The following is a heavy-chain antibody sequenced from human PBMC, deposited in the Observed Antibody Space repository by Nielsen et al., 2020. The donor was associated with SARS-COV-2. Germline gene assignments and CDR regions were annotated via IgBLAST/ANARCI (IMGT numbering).Heavy chain of an antibody. CDR3: ARDSGYCSSTSCYEGAFDI. J-gene: IGHJ3*02. CDR1: GYTFTGYY. D-gene: IGHD2-2*01. Sequence: ASVKVSCKASGYTFTGYYMHWVRQAPGQGLEWMGWINPNSGGTNYAQKFQGRVTMTRDTSISTAYMELSRLRSDDTAVYYCARDSGYCSSTSCYEGAFDIWGQGTMVTVSS. CDR2: INPNSGGT. V-gene: IGHV1-2*02.